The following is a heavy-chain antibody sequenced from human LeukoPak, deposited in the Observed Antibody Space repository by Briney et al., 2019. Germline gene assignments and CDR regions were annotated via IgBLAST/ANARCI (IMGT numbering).Heavy chain of an antibody. CDR2: ISSSGDVT. D-gene: IGHD5-12*01. CDR1: GFTFSSYE. J-gene: IGHJ5*02. Sequence: GGSVRLSCAASGFTFSSYEMDWFRQAPGKGLPWVSAISSSGDVTKYADSAKSRFTISRDNSKNTVYLQMNSLRAEDTAVYYCAKGGVYSGYAFDPWGQGTLVTVSS. V-gene: IGHV3-23*01. CDR3: AKGGVYSGYAFDP.